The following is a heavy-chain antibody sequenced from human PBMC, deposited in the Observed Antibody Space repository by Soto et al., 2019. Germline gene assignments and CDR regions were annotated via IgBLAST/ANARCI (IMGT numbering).Heavy chain of an antibody. V-gene: IGHV4-4*07. D-gene: IGHD3-16*01. J-gene: IGHJ6*02. CDR2: FYPSGKT. CDR1: GGSINSYY. Sequence: SETLSLTCTVSGGSINSYYWCWVRQPAGKGLEWIGRFYPSGKTNYNPSLKSRLTMSADTSRNQFSLNLTSVTAADTAVYYCARCGLDYGMDVWGQGTTVTVSS. CDR3: ARCGLDYGMDV.